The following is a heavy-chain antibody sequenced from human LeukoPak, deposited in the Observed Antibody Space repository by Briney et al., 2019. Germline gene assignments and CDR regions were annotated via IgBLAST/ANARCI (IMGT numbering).Heavy chain of an antibody. CDR1: GFTFSSYA. J-gene: IGHJ4*02. D-gene: IGHD6-13*01. Sequence: PGGSLRLSCAASGFTFSSYAMSWVRQAPGKGLEWVSAISGSGGSTYYADSVKGRFTISRDNSKNTLYLQMNSLRAEDTVVYYCAKQEMRAAAGTSDYWGQGTLVTVSS. V-gene: IGHV3-23*01. CDR2: ISGSGGST. CDR3: AKQEMRAAAGTSDY.